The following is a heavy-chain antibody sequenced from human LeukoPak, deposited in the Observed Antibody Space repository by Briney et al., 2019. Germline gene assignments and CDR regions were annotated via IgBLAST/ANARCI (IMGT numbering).Heavy chain of an antibody. V-gene: IGHV1-69*13. D-gene: IGHD3-22*01. Sequence: GASVKVSCKASGGTFSSYAISWVRQAPGQGLEWMGGIIPIFGTANYAQKFQGRVTITADESTSTAYMELRSLRSDDTAVYYCARHDYYDSSGYYYIDYWGQGTLVTVSS. CDR3: ARHDYYDSSGYYYIDY. CDR1: GGTFSSYA. J-gene: IGHJ4*02. CDR2: IIPIFGTA.